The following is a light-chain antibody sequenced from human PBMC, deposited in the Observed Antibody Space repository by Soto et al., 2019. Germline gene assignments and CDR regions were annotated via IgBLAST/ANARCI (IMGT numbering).Light chain of an antibody. CDR2: GAS. V-gene: IGKV3D-15*01. Sequence: EILMTQSPATLSVSPGERATLSCRASQSLSRNLAGYQQKPGQAPRLLIYGASTRASGIPAWFSGSGSGTEFPRTISSLQSEDFALHCCQHYNDWPPAFTVGPGTKLDL. CDR1: QSLSRN. CDR3: QHYNDWPPAFT. J-gene: IGKJ3*01.